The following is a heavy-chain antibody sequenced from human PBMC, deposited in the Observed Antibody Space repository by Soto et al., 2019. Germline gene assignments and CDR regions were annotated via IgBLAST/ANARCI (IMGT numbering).Heavy chain of an antibody. J-gene: IGHJ4*02. D-gene: IGHD3-10*01. CDR1: GGSISSSSYY. V-gene: IGHV4-39*01. Sequence: SETLSLTCTVSGGSISSSSYYWGWIRQPPGKGLEWIGSIYYSGSTYYNPSLKSRVTISVDTSKNQFSLKLSSVTAADTAVYYCARLQRNSNGMVRGGEIDYWGQGTLVTVSS. CDR2: IYYSGST. CDR3: ARLQRNSNGMVRGGEIDY.